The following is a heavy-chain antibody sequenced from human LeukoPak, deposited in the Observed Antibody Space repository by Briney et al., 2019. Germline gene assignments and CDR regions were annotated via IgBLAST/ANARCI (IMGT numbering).Heavy chain of an antibody. V-gene: IGHV3-23*01. J-gene: IGHJ4*02. CDR2: IGGSGGST. D-gene: IGHD1-26*01. Sequence: QSGGSLRLSCAASGFTFSSYAMSWVRQAPGKGLEWVSAIGGSGGSTYYADSVKGRFTISRDSSKNTLYLQMNSLRAEDTAVYYCAKRGAEVGTTIAPGDYWGQGSLVTVSS. CDR1: GFTFSSYA. CDR3: AKRGAEVGTTIAPGDY.